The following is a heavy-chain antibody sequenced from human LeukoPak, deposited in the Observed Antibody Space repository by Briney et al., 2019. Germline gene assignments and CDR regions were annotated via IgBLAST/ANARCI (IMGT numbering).Heavy chain of an antibody. D-gene: IGHD6-19*01. CDR3: ARPPLGVAGIVNL. CDR1: GFTFSSFW. J-gene: IGHJ5*02. CDR2: IDSDGSST. Sequence: GGSLRLSCAASGFTFSSFWMHWARQAPGQGPVWVSRIDSDGSSTSYADSVKGRFTISRDNAKNTLYLQMNSLRAEDTAVYYCARPPLGVAGIVNLWGQGTLVAVSS. V-gene: IGHV3-74*01.